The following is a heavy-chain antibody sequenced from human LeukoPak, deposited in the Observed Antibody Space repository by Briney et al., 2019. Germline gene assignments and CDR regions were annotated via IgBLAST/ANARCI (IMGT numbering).Heavy chain of an antibody. Sequence: GGSLRLSCAASGFTFSNAWMIWVRRAPGQGLEWIGRIKSKTDGGTTDYAAPVKGRFTISRDDSKNTLYLQMNSLKTEDTALYYCTTVHNPLRTNYYMVDFWGQGTLVTVSS. D-gene: IGHD3/OR15-3a*01. V-gene: IGHV3-15*01. CDR1: GFTFSNAW. CDR3: TTVHNPLRTNYYMVDF. J-gene: IGHJ4*02. CDR2: IKSKTDGGTT.